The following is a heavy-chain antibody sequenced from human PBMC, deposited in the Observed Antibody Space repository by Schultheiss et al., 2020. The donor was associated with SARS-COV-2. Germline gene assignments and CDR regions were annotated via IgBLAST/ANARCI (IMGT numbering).Heavy chain of an antibody. J-gene: IGHJ4*02. Sequence: GGSLRLSCSASGFTFSSYAMHWVRQAPGKGLEYVSAISSNGGSTYYADSVKGRFTISRDNAKNTLYLQMNSLRAEDTAVYYCAKDSDYYGSGSYYDWGQGTLVTVSS. CDR3: AKDSDYYGSGSYYD. CDR2: ISSNGGST. CDR1: GFTFSSYA. D-gene: IGHD3-10*01. V-gene: IGHV3-64*04.